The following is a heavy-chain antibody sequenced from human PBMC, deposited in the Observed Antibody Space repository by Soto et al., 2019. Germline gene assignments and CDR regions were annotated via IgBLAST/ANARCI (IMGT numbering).Heavy chain of an antibody. Sequence: GASVKVSCKASGGTFSSYTISWVRQAPGQGLEWMGRIIPILGIANYAQKFQGRVTIIADKSTSTAYMELSSLRSEDTAVYYCATLTGTTWFDPWGQGTLVTVSS. CDR1: GGTFSSYT. CDR3: ATLTGTTWFDP. V-gene: IGHV1-69*02. D-gene: IGHD1-7*01. J-gene: IGHJ5*02. CDR2: IIPILGIA.